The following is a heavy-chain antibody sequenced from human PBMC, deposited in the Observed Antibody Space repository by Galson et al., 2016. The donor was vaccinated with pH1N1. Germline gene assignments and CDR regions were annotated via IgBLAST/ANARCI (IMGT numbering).Heavy chain of an antibody. CDR2: ISWNSGSI. CDR1: GFTFDDYA. J-gene: IGHJ4*02. D-gene: IGHD6-19*01. Sequence: SLRLSCAASGFTFDDYAMHWVRQVPGKGLEWVSGISWNSGSIGYADSVKGRFTISRDNAKNSLYLQMNSLRAEGTALYYCARAHGYSSGWYDYWGQGTLVTVSS. CDR3: ARAHGYSSGWYDY. V-gene: IGHV3-9*01.